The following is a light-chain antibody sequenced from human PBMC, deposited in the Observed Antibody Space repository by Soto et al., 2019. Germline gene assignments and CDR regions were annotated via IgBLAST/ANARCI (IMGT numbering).Light chain of an antibody. Sequence: QSVLTQPPSVSGAPGQRVTISCTGSSSNIGARYDVHWYQLLPGTAPKLLIYGNTNRPSGVPDRFSGSRSGTSASLAITGLQAEHEADYYCQSYDNSLSGVVFGGGTKLTVL. V-gene: IGLV1-40*01. CDR2: GNT. CDR3: QSYDNSLSGVV. J-gene: IGLJ3*02. CDR1: SSNIGARYD.